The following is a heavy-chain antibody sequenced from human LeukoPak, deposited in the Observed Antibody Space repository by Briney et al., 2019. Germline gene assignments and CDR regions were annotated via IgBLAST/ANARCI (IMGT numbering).Heavy chain of an antibody. CDR3: AKDCRGQWLHDAFDI. CDR2: IDTGTSTI. J-gene: IGHJ3*02. V-gene: IGHV3-48*01. Sequence: GGSLRLSCAASGFTFSSYAMHWVRQAPGKGLEWVSYIDTGTSTIYYADSVKGRFTISRDNSKNTLYLQMNSLRAEDTAVYYCAKDCRGQWLHDAFDIWGQGTMVTVSS. CDR1: GFTFSSYA. D-gene: IGHD6-19*01.